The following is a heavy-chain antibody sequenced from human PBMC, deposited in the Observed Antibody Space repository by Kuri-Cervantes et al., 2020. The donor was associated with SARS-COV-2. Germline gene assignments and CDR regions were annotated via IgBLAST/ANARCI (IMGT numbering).Heavy chain of an antibody. Sequence: GESLKISCAASGFTFSSYAMHWVRQAPGKGLEWVAVISYDGSNKYYADSVKGRFTISRDNSKNTLYPQMNSLRAEDTAVYYCARDKRSLDFWSGYYSTRTRYWYFDLWGRGTLVTVSS. CDR2: ISYDGSNK. J-gene: IGHJ2*01. CDR3: ARDKRSLDFWSGYYSTRTRYWYFDL. CDR1: GFTFSSYA. D-gene: IGHD3-3*01. V-gene: IGHV3-30-3*01.